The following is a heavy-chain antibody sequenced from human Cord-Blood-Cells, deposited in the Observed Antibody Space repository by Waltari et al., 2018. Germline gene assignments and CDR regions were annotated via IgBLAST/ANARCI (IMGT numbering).Heavy chain of an antibody. CDR2: TNHSGST. Sequence: QVQLQQWGAGLLKPSETLSLTCAVYGGSFSGSYWSWIRQPPGKGLEWIGETNHSGSTNYNPSFKSRVTISVDTSKNQFSLKLSSVTAADTAVYYCARGYEFAVTTVATYFDYWGQGTLVTVSS. CDR3: ARGYEFAVTTVATYFDY. V-gene: IGHV4-34*01. J-gene: IGHJ4*02. D-gene: IGHD5-12*01. CDR1: GGSFSGSY.